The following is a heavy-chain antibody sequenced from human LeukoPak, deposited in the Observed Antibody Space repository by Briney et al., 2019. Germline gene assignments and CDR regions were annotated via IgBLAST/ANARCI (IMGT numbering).Heavy chain of an antibody. CDR2: IIPIFGTA. D-gene: IGHD5-18*01. Sequence: ASVKVSCKASGGTFSSYAISWVRQAPGQGLEWMGGIIPIFGTANYAQKFQGRVTITADESTSTAYMELSSLRSEDTAVYYCAGRGLAEQLWYSFWGQGTMVTVSS. V-gene: IGHV1-69*13. CDR3: AGRGLAEQLWYSF. CDR1: GGTFSSYA. J-gene: IGHJ3*01.